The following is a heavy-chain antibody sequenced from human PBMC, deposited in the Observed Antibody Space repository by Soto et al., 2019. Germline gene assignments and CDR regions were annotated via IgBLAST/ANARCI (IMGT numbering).Heavy chain of an antibody. CDR2: IYWYDDK. J-gene: IGHJ5*02. CDR3: GHRTRTVTGCFDP. V-gene: IGHV2-5*01. D-gene: IGHD4-17*01. CDR1: GFSPTTSGVG. Sequence: QITLKESGPTLVKPTQTLTLTCTFSGFSPTTSGVGVGWIRQPPGKALEWLALIYWYDDKRYSPYPKSRLTITKDTSKNHVVLKLTNMDPAATATFFGGHRTRTVTGCFDPGGQGTLVTVSS.